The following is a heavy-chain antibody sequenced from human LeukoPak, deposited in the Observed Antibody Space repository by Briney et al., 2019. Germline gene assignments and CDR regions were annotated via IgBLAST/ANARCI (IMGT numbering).Heavy chain of an antibody. V-gene: IGHV3-48*02. J-gene: IGHJ4*02. Sequence: GGSLRLSCAASGFTFSSYSMNWVRQAPGKGLEWVSYISTSSSTIYYTDSVKGRFTISRDNAKNSLYLQMNSLRDEDTAVYYCARDGRYSSSWYDPYHFDYWGQGTLVTVSS. CDR1: GFTFSSYS. D-gene: IGHD6-13*01. CDR2: ISTSSSTI. CDR3: ARDGRYSSSWYDPYHFDY.